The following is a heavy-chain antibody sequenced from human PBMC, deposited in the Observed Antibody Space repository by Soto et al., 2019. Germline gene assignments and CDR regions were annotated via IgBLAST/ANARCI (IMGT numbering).Heavy chain of an antibody. CDR1: GGTFSRYS. CDR2: IIPIFGIA. Sequence: QVQLVQSGAEVKKPGSSVKVSCKASGGTFSRYSITWVRQAPGHGLEWIGRIIPIFGIASYAQKFQGRVTITAAESKSTAYMALSSLRSDDTAVYYCAREDRDRETGLVPAAIDGMDVWGQGTTVTVSS. J-gene: IGHJ6*02. D-gene: IGHD2-2*01. V-gene: IGHV1-69*08. CDR3: AREDRDRETGLVPAAIDGMDV.